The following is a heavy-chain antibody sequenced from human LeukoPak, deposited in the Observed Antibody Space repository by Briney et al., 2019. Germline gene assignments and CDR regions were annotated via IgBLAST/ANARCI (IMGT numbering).Heavy chain of an antibody. D-gene: IGHD3-22*01. CDR3: ARVFIPYDSSGYNWFDP. J-gene: IGHJ5*02. CDR2: IWYDGSNK. CDR1: GLTFSSYG. V-gene: IGHV3-33*01. Sequence: PGGSLRLSCAASGLTFSSYGMHWVRQAPGKGLEWVAVIWYDGSNKYYADSVKGRFTISRDNSKNTLYLQMNSLRAEDTAVYYCARVFIPYDSSGYNWFDPWGQGTLVTVSS.